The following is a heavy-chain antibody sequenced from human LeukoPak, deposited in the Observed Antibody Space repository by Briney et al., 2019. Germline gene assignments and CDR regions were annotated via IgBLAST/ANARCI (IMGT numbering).Heavy chain of an antibody. Sequence: SETLSLTCTVSGGSISSYYWSWIRQPPGKGLEWIGYIYYSGSTNYNPSLKSRVTISVGTSKNQFSLKLSSVTAADTAVYYCARGGSPWGVVYAKGYYFDYWGQGTLVTVSS. CDR3: ARGGSPWGVVYAKGYYFDY. J-gene: IGHJ4*02. CDR1: GGSISSYY. D-gene: IGHD2-8*02. V-gene: IGHV4-59*01. CDR2: IYYSGST.